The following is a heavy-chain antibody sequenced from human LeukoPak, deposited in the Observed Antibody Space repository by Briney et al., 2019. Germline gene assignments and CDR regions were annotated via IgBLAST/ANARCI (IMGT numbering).Heavy chain of an antibody. CDR3: ATTVGPYDWFDP. Sequence: ASVKVSCNVSGYTLTELSMHWVRQAPGKGLEWMGGFDPEDGETIYAQKFQGRVTMTEDTSTDTAYMELSSLRSEDTAVYYCATTVGPYDWFDPWGQGTLVTVSS. J-gene: IGHJ5*02. V-gene: IGHV1-24*01. CDR1: GYTLTELS. D-gene: IGHD4-17*01. CDR2: FDPEDGET.